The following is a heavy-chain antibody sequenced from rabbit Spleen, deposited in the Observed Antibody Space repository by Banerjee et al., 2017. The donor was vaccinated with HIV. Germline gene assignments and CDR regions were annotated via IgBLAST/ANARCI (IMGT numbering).Heavy chain of an antibody. CDR1: GVSLNDKDV. D-gene: IGHD4-1*01. CDR3: ARDLAGVIGWNFYL. J-gene: IGHJ4*01. Sequence: QSLEESGGDLVKPEGSLTLTCKASGVSLNDKDVMCWVRQAPGKGLEWIACIYADSSSFTYSATWAKGRFTCSKTSSTTVTLQMTSLTAADTATYFCARDLAGVIGWNFYLWGPGTLVTVS. CDR2: IYADSSSFT. V-gene: IGHV1S40*01.